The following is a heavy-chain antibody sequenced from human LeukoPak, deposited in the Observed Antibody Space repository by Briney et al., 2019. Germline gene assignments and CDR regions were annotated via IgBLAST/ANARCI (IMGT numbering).Heavy chain of an antibody. Sequence: KTSETLSLTCTVSGGSISSGGYYWSWIRQHPGKGLEWIGYIYYSGSTYYNPSLKSRVTISVDTSKSQFSLKLSSVTAADTAVYYCARAGGFFSPFGYWGQGTLVTVSS. CDR3: ARAGGFFSPFGY. V-gene: IGHV4-31*03. J-gene: IGHJ4*02. D-gene: IGHD3-3*01. CDR2: IYYSGST. CDR1: GGSISSGGYY.